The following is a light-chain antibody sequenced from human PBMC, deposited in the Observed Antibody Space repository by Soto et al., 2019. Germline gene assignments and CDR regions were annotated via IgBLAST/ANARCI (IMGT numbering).Light chain of an antibody. V-gene: IGLV1-44*01. CDR3: AAWDDSLNGVV. Sequence: HSVLTQPPSASGTPGQRVTISCSGSSSNIGSNTVNWYQQLPGTAPKLLISSNNQRPSGVPDRFSGSKSGTSASLAISGLQSEDEADYYCAAWDDSLNGVVFGGGTKLTVL. CDR1: SSNIGSNT. J-gene: IGLJ2*01. CDR2: SNN.